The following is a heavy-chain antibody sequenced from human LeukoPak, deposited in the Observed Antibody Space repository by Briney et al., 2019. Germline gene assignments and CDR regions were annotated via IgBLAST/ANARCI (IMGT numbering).Heavy chain of an antibody. CDR2: IGASSSSI. CDR1: GFTLSSYS. D-gene: IGHD4/OR15-4a*01. Sequence: GGSLRLSCTASGFTLSSYSMNWVRQAPGKGLEWVSSIGASSSSIYYADSVKGRFTISRDNARNSLYLQMNSLRAEDTAVYCCARIPNSANFPNWFDSWGQGTLVTVSS. V-gene: IGHV3-21*01. CDR3: ARIPNSANFPNWFDS. J-gene: IGHJ5*01.